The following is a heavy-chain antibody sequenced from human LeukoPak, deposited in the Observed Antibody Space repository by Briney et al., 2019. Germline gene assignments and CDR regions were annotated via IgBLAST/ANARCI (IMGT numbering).Heavy chain of an antibody. J-gene: IGHJ5*02. V-gene: IGHV3-23*01. CDR2: ISGSGGST. Sequence: GGSLRLSCAASGFTFSSYAMSWVRQAPGKGLEWVSAISGSGGSTYYADSVKGRFTISRDNSKNTLYLQMNSLRAEDTAVYYCAKDRTAPEAWANWFDPWGQGTLVTVSS. CDR3: AKDRTAPEAWANWFDP. CDR1: GFTFSSYA. D-gene: IGHD5-18*01.